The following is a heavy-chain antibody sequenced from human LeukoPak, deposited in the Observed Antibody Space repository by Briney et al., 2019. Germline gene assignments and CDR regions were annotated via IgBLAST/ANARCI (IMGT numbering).Heavy chain of an antibody. Sequence: IPSETLSLTCTVSGDSISSSGCYWGWLRQPPGMGLEWIGSIHNSGTTYFNPSLKSRVTISVDASKNQFSLKLSSVAAADTAIYYCARTYSSGQGAYYWGQGTLVTVSS. CDR1: GDSISSSGCY. CDR3: ARTYSSGQGAYY. CDR2: IHNSGTT. J-gene: IGHJ4*02. V-gene: IGHV4-39*07. D-gene: IGHD3-22*01.